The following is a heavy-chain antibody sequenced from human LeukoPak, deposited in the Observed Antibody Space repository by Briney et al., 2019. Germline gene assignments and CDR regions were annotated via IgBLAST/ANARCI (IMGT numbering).Heavy chain of an antibody. J-gene: IGHJ4*02. CDR1: GFTFSSYE. V-gene: IGHV3-48*03. Sequence: PGGSLRLSCAASGFTFSSYEMNWVRQAPGKGLEWVSYISSSRSTIYYADSVKGRFTISRDNAKNSLYLQMNSLRAEDTAVYYCARIRTVPPDYWGQGTLVTVSS. CDR2: ISSSRSTI. CDR3: ARIRTVPPDY. D-gene: IGHD4-17*01.